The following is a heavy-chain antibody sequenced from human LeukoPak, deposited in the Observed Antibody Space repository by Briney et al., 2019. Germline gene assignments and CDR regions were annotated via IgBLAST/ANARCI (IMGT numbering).Heavy chain of an antibody. Sequence: SETLPLTCAVYGGSFSGYYWSWIRQPAGKGLEWIGRIYTSGSTNYNPSLKSRVTMSVDTSKNQFSLKLSSVTAADTAVYYCARGGTYYDSSGYYFFDYWGQGTLVTVSS. CDR3: ARGGTYYDSSGYYFFDY. CDR1: GGSFSGYY. J-gene: IGHJ4*02. D-gene: IGHD3-22*01. CDR2: IYTSGST. V-gene: IGHV4-59*10.